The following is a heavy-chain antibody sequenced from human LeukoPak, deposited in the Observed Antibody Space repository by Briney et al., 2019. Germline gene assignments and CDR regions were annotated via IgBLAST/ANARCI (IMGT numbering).Heavy chain of an antibody. D-gene: IGHD3-3*01. Sequence: PSETLSLTCTVSGGSISSYYWSWIRQPPGKGLEWIGYIYYSGSTNYNPSLKSRVTISVDTSKNQFSLKLSSVTAADTAVHYCARLTIFGVVIKYYYGMDVWGQGTTVTVSS. CDR1: GGSISSYY. CDR2: IYYSGST. J-gene: IGHJ6*02. V-gene: IGHV4-59*08. CDR3: ARLTIFGVVIKYYYGMDV.